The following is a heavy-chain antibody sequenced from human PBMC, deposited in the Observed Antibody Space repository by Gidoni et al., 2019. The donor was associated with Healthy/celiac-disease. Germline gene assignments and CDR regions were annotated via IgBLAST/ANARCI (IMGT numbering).Heavy chain of an antibody. CDR2: ISAYNGNP. J-gene: IGHJ4*02. V-gene: IGHV1-18*01. CDR1: GYTFTSYG. Sequence: QVQLVQSGAEVKKPGAQVKISCKASGYTFTSYGSRCVRQDPGQGLEWMGWISAYNGNPNYAQKLQGRVTMTTDTSTSTAYMGPGSLRSDDAAVYSCASTREGAPDYWCQGTLVTVSS. D-gene: IGHD1-26*01. CDR3: ASTREGAPDY.